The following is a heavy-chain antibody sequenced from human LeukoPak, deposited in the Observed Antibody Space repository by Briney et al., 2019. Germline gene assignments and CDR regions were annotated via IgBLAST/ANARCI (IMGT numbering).Heavy chain of an antibody. J-gene: IGHJ4*02. D-gene: IGHD5-18*01. V-gene: IGHV4-34*01. CDR2: INHSGST. CDR1: GFTFSSYA. CDR3: ARAYSYGDGDY. Sequence: GSLRLSCAASGFTFSSYAMSWVRQAPGKGLEWIGEINHSGSTNYNPSLKSRVTISVDTSKNQFSLKLSSVTAADTAVYYCARAYSYGDGDYWGQGTLVTVSS.